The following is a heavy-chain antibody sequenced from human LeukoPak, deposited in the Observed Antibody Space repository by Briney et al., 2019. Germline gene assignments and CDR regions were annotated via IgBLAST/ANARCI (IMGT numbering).Heavy chain of an antibody. D-gene: IGHD6-6*01. CDR1: GFTFSSYR. J-gene: IGHJ4*02. CDR3: ARDPFEYSSSYPGDY. Sequence: GGSLRLSCAASGFTFSSYRMNWVRQAPGKGLEWVSSISSSSSYIYYADSVKGRFTISRDNAKNSLYLQMNSLRAEDTAVYYCARDPFEYSSSYPGDYWGQGTLVTVSS. CDR2: ISSSSSYI. V-gene: IGHV3-21*01.